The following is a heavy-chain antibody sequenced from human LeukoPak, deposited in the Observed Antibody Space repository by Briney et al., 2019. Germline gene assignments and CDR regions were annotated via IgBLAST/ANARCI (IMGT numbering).Heavy chain of an antibody. D-gene: IGHD3-3*02. Sequence: PGGSLRLSCAASGFSFSTNPMSWVCQAPGKGLEWVSAISPDRTYYADSVKARLTISRNNYKKTVDPHINSPRAEETAIYYCVKEHVDRAFTRSFEIWGQGTVVTVSS. J-gene: IGHJ3*02. CDR2: ISPDRT. V-gene: IGHV3-23*01. CDR1: GFSFSTNP. CDR3: VKEHVDRAFTRSFEI.